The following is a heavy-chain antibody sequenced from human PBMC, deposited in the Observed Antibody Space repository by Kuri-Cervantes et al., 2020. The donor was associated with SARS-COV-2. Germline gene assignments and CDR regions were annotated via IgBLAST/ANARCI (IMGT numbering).Heavy chain of an antibody. V-gene: IGHV4-34*01. CDR3: ARGRQFWDIVVVVAARWFDP. CDR2: INHSGST. D-gene: IGHD2-15*01. CDR1: GFTFSSYA. Sequence: GSLRLSCAASGFTFSSYAMSWVRQAPGKGLEWIGEINHSGSTNYNPSLKSRVTISVGTSKNQFSLKLSSVTAADTAVYYCARGRQFWDIVVVVAARWFDPWGQGTLVTVSS. J-gene: IGHJ5*02.